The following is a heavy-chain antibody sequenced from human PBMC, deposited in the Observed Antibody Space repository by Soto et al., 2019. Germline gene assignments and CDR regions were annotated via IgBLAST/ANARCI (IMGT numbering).Heavy chain of an antibody. CDR1: GFSVTDAW. J-gene: IGHJ4*02. CDR3: TTFYGSNY. Sequence: EVQLVESGGGLVKPGESLRLACAASGFSVTDAWMNWVRQAPGEGLEWVGRIQSQADGGTTDYAASMKGRFIISRDDSQNSLFLQINSLETEDTGIYFCTTFYGSNYWGQGTLVTVSS. V-gene: IGHV3-15*07. CDR2: IQSQADGGTT. D-gene: IGHD4-17*01.